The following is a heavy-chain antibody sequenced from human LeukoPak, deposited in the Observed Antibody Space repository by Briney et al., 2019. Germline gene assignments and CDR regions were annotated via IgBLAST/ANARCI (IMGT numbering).Heavy chain of an antibody. D-gene: IGHD6-6*01. CDR3: AGHFAYSSSSYFDY. J-gene: IGHJ4*02. CDR2: VYYTGST. CDR1: GGSVNTYY. Sequence: SETLSLTCSVSGGSVNTYYWSWIRQPPGKGLEWIGYVYYTGSTNYNPSLKSRVTIFEDKSKNQFSLRLSSVTVADTAVYYCAGHFAYSSSSYFDYWGQGNLVTVSS. V-gene: IGHV4-59*08.